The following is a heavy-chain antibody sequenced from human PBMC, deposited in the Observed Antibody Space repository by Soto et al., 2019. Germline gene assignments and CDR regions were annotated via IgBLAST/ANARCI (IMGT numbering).Heavy chain of an antibody. Sequence: GGSLRLSCAASGFTFSSYGMHWVRQAPGKGLEWVAVISYDGSNKYYADSVKGRFTISRDNSKNTLYLQMNSLRAEDTAVYYCAKDRYSYGKVPAKKPNWFDPWGQGTLVTVSS. CDR2: ISYDGSNK. J-gene: IGHJ5*02. CDR3: AKDRYSYGKVPAKKPNWFDP. D-gene: IGHD5-18*01. V-gene: IGHV3-30*18. CDR1: GFTFSSYG.